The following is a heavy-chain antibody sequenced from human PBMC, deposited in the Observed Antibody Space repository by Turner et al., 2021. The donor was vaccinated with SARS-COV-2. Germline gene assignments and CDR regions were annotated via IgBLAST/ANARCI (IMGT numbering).Heavy chain of an antibody. J-gene: IGHJ4*02. D-gene: IGHD5-18*01. Sequence: QVQLQESGPGLVKPAETLSPTCTVSGGSISSYYWCWIRQPPGKGLEWIGYIYYSGSTNYNPSLMSRVTISIDTSKNQCSVKPSYMTAADTAGYYWARHGNELGIQLWGQGTLVTVSS. CDR3: ARHGNELGIQL. CDR1: GGSISSYY. V-gene: IGHV4-59*08. CDR2: IYYSGST.